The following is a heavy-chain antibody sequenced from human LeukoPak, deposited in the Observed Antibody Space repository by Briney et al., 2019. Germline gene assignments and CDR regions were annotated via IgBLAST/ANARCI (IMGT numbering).Heavy chain of an antibody. Sequence: SETLSLTCTVSGVSIISSGSYWAWIRQPPGKGLEWIGNIYSGGSTYYNPSLKTRVTTSVDTSKNQFSLKLNSVTAADTAAYYCARQPGSFASGSLYYFDYWGQGALVTVST. J-gene: IGHJ4*02. D-gene: IGHD3-10*01. CDR1: GVSIISSGSY. V-gene: IGHV4-39*01. CDR2: IYSGGST. CDR3: ARQPGSFASGSLYYFDY.